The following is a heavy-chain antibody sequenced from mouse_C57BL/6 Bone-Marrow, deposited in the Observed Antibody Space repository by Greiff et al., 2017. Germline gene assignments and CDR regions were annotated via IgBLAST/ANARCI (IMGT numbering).Heavy chain of an antibody. D-gene: IGHD1-1*01. V-gene: IGHV3-6*01. CDR1: GYSITSGYY. CDR3: ARDRVYYYGSSHFDY. Sequence: EVKLVESGPGLVKPSQSLSLPCSVTGYSITSGYYWNWIRQFPGNKLEWMGYISYDGSNNYNPSLKNRISITRDTSKNQFFLKLNSVTTEDTATYYCARDRVYYYGSSHFDYWGQGTTLTVSS. CDR2: ISYDGSN. J-gene: IGHJ2*01.